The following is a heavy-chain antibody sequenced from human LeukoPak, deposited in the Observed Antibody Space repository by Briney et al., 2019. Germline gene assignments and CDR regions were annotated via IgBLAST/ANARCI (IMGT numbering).Heavy chain of an antibody. J-gene: IGHJ3*02. D-gene: IGHD6-19*01. CDR2: IYPGDSDT. CDR1: GYSFTSYW. Sequence: GESLKIPCQASGYSFTSYWIGWVRQLPGKGLEWMGIIYPGDSDTRYSPSFQGKVTISADKSISTAYLQWSSLKASDTAMYYCARHYSGGKGSGWYRIGVRAFDIWGQGTMVTVSS. CDR3: ARHYSGGKGSGWYRIGVRAFDI. V-gene: IGHV5-51*01.